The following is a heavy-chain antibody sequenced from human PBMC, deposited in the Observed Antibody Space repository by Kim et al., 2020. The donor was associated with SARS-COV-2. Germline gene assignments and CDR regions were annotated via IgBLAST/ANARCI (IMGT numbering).Heavy chain of an antibody. V-gene: IGHV6-1*01. D-gene: IGHD6-19*01. CDR3: ARVPGHGWYEGWFDP. J-gene: IGHJ5*02. Sequence: VSVKSRITINPDTSKNQFSLQLNSVTPEDTAVYYCARVPGHGWYEGWFDPWGQGTLVTVSS.